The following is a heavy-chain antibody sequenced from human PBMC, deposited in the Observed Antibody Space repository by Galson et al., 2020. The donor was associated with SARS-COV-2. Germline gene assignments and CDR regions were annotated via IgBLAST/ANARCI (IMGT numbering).Heavy chain of an antibody. D-gene: IGHD1-26*01. V-gene: IGHV3-30*04. Sequence: GESLKISCAASGFTFSSYAMHWVRQAPGKGLEWVAVISYDGSNKYYADSVKGRFTISRDNSKNTLYLQMNSLRAEDTAVYYCARVHSGSYYGFSDYWGQGTLVTVSS. CDR1: GFTFSSYA. CDR3: ARVHSGSYYGFSDY. CDR2: ISYDGSNK. J-gene: IGHJ4*02.